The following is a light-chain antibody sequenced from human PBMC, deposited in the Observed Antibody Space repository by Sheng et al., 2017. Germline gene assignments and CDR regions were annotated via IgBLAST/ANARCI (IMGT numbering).Light chain of an antibody. V-gene: IGLV3-21*03. Sequence: SYVLTQPPSVSLAPGKTARITCGGNNIGSKNVHWYQQKPGQAPVLVVYDDSDRPSGIPERFSGSNSGNTATLTISRVEAGDEADYYCQVWDSGRDPYVFGTGTKVTVL. J-gene: IGLJ1*01. CDR2: DDS. CDR1: NIGSKN. CDR3: QVWDSGRDPYV.